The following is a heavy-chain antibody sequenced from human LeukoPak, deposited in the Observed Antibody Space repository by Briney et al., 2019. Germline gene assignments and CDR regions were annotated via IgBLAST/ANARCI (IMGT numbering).Heavy chain of an antibody. J-gene: IGHJ4*02. CDR2: IYNSGST. V-gene: IGHV4-59*01. D-gene: IGHD6-13*01. Sequence: SETLSLTCTVSGDSFSYFYWSWIRQPPGKGLEWIGYIYNSGSTNYNPSLKSRVTISLDTSKNQFSLKLSAVTAADTAVYYCARGVVAAAGRTFDFWGQGTLVTVSS. CDR1: GDSFSYFY. CDR3: ARGVVAAAGRTFDF.